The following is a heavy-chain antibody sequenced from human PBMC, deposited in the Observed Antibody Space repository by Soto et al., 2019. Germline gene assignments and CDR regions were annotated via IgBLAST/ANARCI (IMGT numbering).Heavy chain of an antibody. J-gene: IGHJ4*02. CDR2: ISYDGSNK. CDR3: AKDRDPIVLMVHPPGDY. CDR1: GFTFSSYG. Sequence: QVQLVESGGGVVQPGRSLRLSCAASGFTFSSYGMHWVRQAPGKGLEWVAVISYDGSNKYYADSVKGRFTISRDNSKNTLYLQMNSLRAEDTAVYYCAKDRDPIVLMVHPPGDYWGQGTLVTVSS. D-gene: IGHD2-8*01. V-gene: IGHV3-30*18.